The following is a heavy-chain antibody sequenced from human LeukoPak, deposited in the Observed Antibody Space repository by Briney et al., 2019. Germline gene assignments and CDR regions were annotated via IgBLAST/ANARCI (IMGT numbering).Heavy chain of an antibody. CDR1: GFTFGGYA. J-gene: IGHJ4*02. CDR3: ARSRATEYFDY. Sequence: GGSLRLSCAASGFTFGGYAMHWVRQAPGKGPEWVAVIWYDGSIQDYADSVKGRFTISRDNSMKKVDLQMSSLRAEDTAVYYCARSRATEYFDYWGQGNPVTVYS. CDR2: IWYDGSIQ. D-gene: IGHD1-26*01. V-gene: IGHV3-33*01.